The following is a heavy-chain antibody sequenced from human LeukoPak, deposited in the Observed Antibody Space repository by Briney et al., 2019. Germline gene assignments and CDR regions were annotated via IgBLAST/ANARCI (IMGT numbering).Heavy chain of an antibody. Sequence: SETLFLTCAVYGGSFSGYYWSWIRQPPGKGLEWIGEINHSGSTNYNPSLKSRVTISVDTSKNQFSLKLSSVTAEDTAVYYCAKDKGDFWSGLGEGYYYYGMDVWGQGTTVTVSS. CDR3: AKDKGDFWSGLGEGYYYYGMDV. D-gene: IGHD3-3*01. J-gene: IGHJ6*02. CDR1: GGSFSGYY. V-gene: IGHV4-34*01. CDR2: INHSGST.